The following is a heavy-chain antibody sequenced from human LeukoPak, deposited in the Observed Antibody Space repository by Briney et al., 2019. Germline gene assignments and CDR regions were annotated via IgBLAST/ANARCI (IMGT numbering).Heavy chain of an antibody. D-gene: IGHD1-7*01. CDR2: ISYDGSNK. CDR1: GFTFSSYG. Sequence: PGGSLRLSCAASGFTFSSYGMHWVRQASGKGLEWVAVISYDGSNKYYADSVKGRFTISRDNSKNTLYLQTNSLRAEDTAVYYCAKDGKIRNWNYYQAKPVYWGQGTLVTVSS. J-gene: IGHJ4*02. V-gene: IGHV3-30*18. CDR3: AKDGKIRNWNYYQAKPVY.